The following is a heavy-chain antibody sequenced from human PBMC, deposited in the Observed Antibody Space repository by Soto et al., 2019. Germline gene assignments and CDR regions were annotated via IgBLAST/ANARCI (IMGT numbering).Heavy chain of an antibody. V-gene: IGHV5-51*01. CDR2: MYPDDSDI. CDR1: GYSFSFYW. CDR3: ATAYVYDFENSNYYRDAFDI. J-gene: IGHJ3*02. D-gene: IGHD3-22*01. Sequence: PGESLKISCKASGYSFSFYWIGWVRRMPGKGLEWMAIMYPDDSDIRYSPSFEAHVTISADKSTSTAFLQWSSLKAPDTAMYYCATAYVYDFENSNYYRDAFDIWGQGTLVTVSS.